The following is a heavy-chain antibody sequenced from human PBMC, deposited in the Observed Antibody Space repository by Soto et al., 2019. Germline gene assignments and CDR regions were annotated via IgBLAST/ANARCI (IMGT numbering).Heavy chain of an antibody. CDR3: AKDSRSSDSSGWDFDY. D-gene: IGHD5-18*01. CDR2: ISGSGGST. CDR1: GFTFSSYA. Sequence: GGSLRLSCAASGFTFSSYAMSWVRQAPGKGLEWVSAISGSGGSTYYADSVKGRFTISRDNSKNTLYLQMNSLRAEDTAVYYCAKDSRSSDSSGWDFDYWGQGPLGTVSS. V-gene: IGHV3-23*01. J-gene: IGHJ4*02.